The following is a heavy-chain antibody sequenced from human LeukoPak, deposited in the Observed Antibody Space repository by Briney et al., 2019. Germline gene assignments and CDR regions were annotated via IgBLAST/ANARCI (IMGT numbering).Heavy chain of an antibody. J-gene: IGHJ3*01. CDR1: GGSISSSSYY. V-gene: IGHV4-39*07. CDR2: IHYSGST. Sequence: SETLSLTCTVSGGSISSSSYYWGWIRQPPGKGLEWIGSIHYSGSTNYNPSLKSRVTISVDTSKNQFSLKLSSVTAADTAVYYCARDYGDYESDAFDLGPRDNGHRLF. CDR3: ARDYGDYESDAFD. D-gene: IGHD4-17*01.